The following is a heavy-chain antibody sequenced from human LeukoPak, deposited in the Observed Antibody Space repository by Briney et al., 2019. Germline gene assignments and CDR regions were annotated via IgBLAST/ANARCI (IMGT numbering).Heavy chain of an antibody. V-gene: IGHV3-11*01. Sequence: GGSLRLSCAASGFIFSDYYMTWIRQAPGKGLDWVSYIDRSGATAFYADSVKGRFTMSRDNARNSLHLQMNDLRPEDSAVYYCGLSSMNPSYYYGIDVWGQGTAVRVSS. CDR1: GFIFSDYY. D-gene: IGHD6-19*01. CDR2: IDRSGATA. J-gene: IGHJ6*02. CDR3: GLSSMNPSYYYGIDV.